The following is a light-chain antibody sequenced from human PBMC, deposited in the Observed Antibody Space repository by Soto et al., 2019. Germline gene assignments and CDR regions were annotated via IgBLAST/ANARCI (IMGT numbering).Light chain of an antibody. CDR3: QLYARSLRAT. V-gene: IGKV3-20*01. CDR2: GAS. CDR1: QTITNDY. J-gene: IGKJ5*01. Sequence: EIVWTQSQGTLSLSPGEGASLSCRASQTITNDYLAWYQQRPGQAPRLLIYGASSRATGIPDRFSGSGSGTDFTLTISRLEPEDFAVYYCQLYARSLRATFGQGTLLEIK.